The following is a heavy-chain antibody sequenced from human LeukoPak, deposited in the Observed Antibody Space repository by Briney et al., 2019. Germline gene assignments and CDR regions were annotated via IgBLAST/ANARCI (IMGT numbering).Heavy chain of an antibody. Sequence: GGSLRLSCAASGFNFDDYGMSWVRQAPGKGLEWVAGIKWNGGSTGYADSGKGRFTISRDNAKNALYLQVNSLRAEVTVLDCCAREPGLDAFDIWGQGTMVTVSS. V-gene: IGHV3-20*04. CDR2: IKWNGGST. D-gene: IGHD6-19*01. J-gene: IGHJ3*02. CDR3: AREPGLDAFDI. CDR1: GFNFDDYG.